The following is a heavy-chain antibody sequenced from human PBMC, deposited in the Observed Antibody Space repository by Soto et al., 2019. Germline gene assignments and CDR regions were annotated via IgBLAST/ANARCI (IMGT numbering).Heavy chain of an antibody. CDR2: ISAYNGNT. V-gene: IGHV1-18*01. CDR3: ARGLVAAATPRDYYYGMDV. Sequence: ASVKVSCKASGYTFSTYGISWVRQAPGQGLEWMGWISAYNGNTNYAQKLQGRVTMTTDTSTSTAYMELSSLRSEDTAVYYCARGLVAAATPRDYYYGMDVWGQGTTVTV. J-gene: IGHJ6*02. CDR1: GYTFSTYG. D-gene: IGHD6-13*01.